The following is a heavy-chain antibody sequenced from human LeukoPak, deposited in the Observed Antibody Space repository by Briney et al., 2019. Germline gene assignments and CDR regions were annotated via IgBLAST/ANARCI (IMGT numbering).Heavy chain of an antibody. CDR1: GFTFSSFA. V-gene: IGHV3-23*01. CDR3: AKKVVVGATSPYSDFQD. CDR2: ISGSGVTT. J-gene: IGHJ1*01. D-gene: IGHD1-26*01. Sequence: PGGSLRLSCVASGFTFSSFAMAWVRQAPGKGQEWVSAISGSGVTTHYVGSVKGRFSISRDNSKNTLYLQMNSLRAEDTALYYCAKKVVVGATSPYSDFQDWGQGTLVTVSA.